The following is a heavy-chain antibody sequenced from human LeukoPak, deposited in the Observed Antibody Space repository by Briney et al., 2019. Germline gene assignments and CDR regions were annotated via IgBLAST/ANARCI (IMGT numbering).Heavy chain of an antibody. D-gene: IGHD2-21*01. V-gene: IGHV4-31*03. CDR1: ADSLSSGGHY. CDR3: ARGGNRSGGFHFAS. J-gene: IGHJ5*01. Sequence: SETLSLTCTVSADSLSSGGHYWAWIRQFPGKGLESIGFIHHSGRSRHNPSLKDRVAISVDTSRKQFALKLSSVTAADTAMYYSARGGNRSGGFHFASSGQGIQVIVSS. CDR2: IHHSGRS.